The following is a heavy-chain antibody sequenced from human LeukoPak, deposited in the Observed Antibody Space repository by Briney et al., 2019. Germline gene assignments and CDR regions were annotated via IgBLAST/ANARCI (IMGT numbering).Heavy chain of an antibody. V-gene: IGHV3-23*01. CDR3: AKDRKVYYYDSSGYDY. Sequence: PGGSLRLSCAASGFAFSSYAMSWVRQAPGKGLGWVSGISGSGGSTYYADSVRGRFTISRDNSKNTLYLQMNSLRAEDTAVYYCAKDRKVYYYDSSGYDYWGQGTLVTVSS. J-gene: IGHJ4*02. CDR1: GFAFSSYA. D-gene: IGHD3-22*01. CDR2: ISGSGGST.